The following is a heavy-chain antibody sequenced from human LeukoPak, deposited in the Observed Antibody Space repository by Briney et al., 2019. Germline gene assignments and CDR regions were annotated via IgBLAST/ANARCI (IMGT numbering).Heavy chain of an antibody. V-gene: IGHV4-59*01. CDR2: IYYSGST. CDR3: ARDWGVSARPGYMDV. Sequence: SETLSLTCTVSGGSISNYYWSWIRQPPGKGLEWIGYIYYSGSTKYNPSPKSRVTISVDTSKNQFSLRLSSVTAADTAVYYCARDWGVSARPGYMDVWGKGTTVTVSS. CDR1: GGSISNYY. J-gene: IGHJ6*03. D-gene: IGHD6-6*01.